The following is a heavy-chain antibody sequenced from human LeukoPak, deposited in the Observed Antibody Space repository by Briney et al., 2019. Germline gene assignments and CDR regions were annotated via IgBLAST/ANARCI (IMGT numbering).Heavy chain of an antibody. V-gene: IGHV3-23*01. Sequence: GGPLRLSCAVSGITLCQYDVSWVRQAPGKGLEWVAGISDSCGRTNYRDSVKPRFNIPRHNPKNTTYLQVNTLRAEDMAVYYSAKRGDVIRVNRVGFHKEGYYFDSWGQGALVTVSS. J-gene: IGHJ4*02. CDR1: GITLCQYD. D-gene: IGHD2-21*01. CDR2: ISDSCGRT. CDR3: AKRGDVIRVNRVGFHKEGYYFDS.